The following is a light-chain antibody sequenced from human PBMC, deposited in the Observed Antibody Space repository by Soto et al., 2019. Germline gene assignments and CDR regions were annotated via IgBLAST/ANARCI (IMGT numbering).Light chain of an antibody. Sequence: QSVLTQPPSVSGAPGQRVTISCTGSSSNIGAGYDVHWYQQLPGTAPKLLIYGNSNRPSGVPDRFSGSKSGTSASLAITGIQAEDEADYYCQSYDSSLSGYVFRTGTKVTVL. V-gene: IGLV1-40*01. J-gene: IGLJ1*01. CDR3: QSYDSSLSGYV. CDR1: SSNIGAGYD. CDR2: GNS.